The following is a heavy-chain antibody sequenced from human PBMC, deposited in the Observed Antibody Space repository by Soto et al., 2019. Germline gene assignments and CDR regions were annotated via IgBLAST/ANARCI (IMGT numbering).Heavy chain of an antibody. J-gene: IGHJ4*01. CDR3: ARDSHQNYSDFDY. CDR1: GFTFSSYS. V-gene: IGHV3-21*01. D-gene: IGHD2-15*01. Sequence: EVQLVESGGGLVKPGGSLRLSCAASGFTFSSYSMNWVRQAPGKGLEWVSSISSSSSYIYYADSVKGRFTISRDNAKNSLYLQMNSLRAEDTAVYYCARDSHQNYSDFDYWGHGTLVTVSS. CDR2: ISSSSSYI.